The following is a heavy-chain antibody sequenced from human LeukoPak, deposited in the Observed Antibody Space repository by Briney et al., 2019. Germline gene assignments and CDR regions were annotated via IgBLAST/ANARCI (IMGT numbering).Heavy chain of an antibody. Sequence: GGSLRLSCAASGFTFSSYAMHWVRKAPGKGLEWVAVISYDGSNKYYADSVKGRFTISRDNSKNTLYLQMTSLRAEDTAVYYCARAMANHYWGQGTLVTVSS. CDR3: ARAMANHY. V-gene: IGHV3-30*04. CDR1: GFTFSSYA. J-gene: IGHJ4*02. CDR2: ISYDGSNK. D-gene: IGHD5-24*01.